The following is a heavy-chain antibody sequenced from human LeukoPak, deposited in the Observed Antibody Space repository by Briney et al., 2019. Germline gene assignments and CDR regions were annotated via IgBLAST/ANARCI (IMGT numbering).Heavy chain of an antibody. CDR2: ISGSGGST. Sequence: GGSLRLSCAASGFTFSSYAMSWVRQAPGKGLEWVSAISGSGGSTYYADSVKGRFTISRDNSKNTLYLQMNSPRAEDTAVYYCAKAPYGAGSYYFDYWGQGTLVTVSS. CDR3: AKAPYGAGSYYFDY. CDR1: GFTFSSYA. J-gene: IGHJ4*02. V-gene: IGHV3-23*01. D-gene: IGHD4-17*01.